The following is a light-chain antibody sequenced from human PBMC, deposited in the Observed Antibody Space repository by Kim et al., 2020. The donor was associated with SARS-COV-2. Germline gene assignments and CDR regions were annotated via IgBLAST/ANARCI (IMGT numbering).Light chain of an antibody. Sequence: DIQMTQSPSSLSASVGDRVTITCRASQGISNSLAWYQQKPGKAPKLLLYAASRLESGVPSRFSGSGSGTDYTLTISSLQPEDFATYYCQQHYSTHPLTFGQGTRLEIK. CDR2: AAS. CDR3: QQHYSTHPLT. J-gene: IGKJ5*01. CDR1: QGISNS. V-gene: IGKV1-NL1*01.